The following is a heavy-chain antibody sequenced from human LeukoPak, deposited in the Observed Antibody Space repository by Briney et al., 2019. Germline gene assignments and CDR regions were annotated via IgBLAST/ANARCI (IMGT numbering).Heavy chain of an antibody. CDR1: GYTLTELS. V-gene: IGHV1-24*01. J-gene: IGHJ3*02. Sequence: ASVKVSCKVSGYTLTELSMHWVRQAPGKGLEWMGGFDPEDGETIYAQKFQGRVTMTEDTSTDTAYMELSSLRSEDTAVYYCATDRGSKWELGRDAFDIWGQGTMVTVSS. CDR3: ATDRGSKWELGRDAFDI. D-gene: IGHD1-26*01. CDR2: FDPEDGET.